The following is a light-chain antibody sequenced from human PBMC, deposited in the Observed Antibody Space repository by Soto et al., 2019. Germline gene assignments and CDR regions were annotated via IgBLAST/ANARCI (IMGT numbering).Light chain of an antibody. CDR2: EVS. CDR1: SFDVGGYNY. V-gene: IGLV2-14*01. Sequence: QSVLTQPASVSGSPGQSITISCTGTSFDVGGYNYVSWFQQHPGQAPKLMIYEVSNRPSGISNRFSGSKSGNTASLTISGLQAEDEADYYCCSYLATSTVEKVFGTGTKLTVL. CDR3: CSYLATSTVEKV. J-gene: IGLJ1*01.